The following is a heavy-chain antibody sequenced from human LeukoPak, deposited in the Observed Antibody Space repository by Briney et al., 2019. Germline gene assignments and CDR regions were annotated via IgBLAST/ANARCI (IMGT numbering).Heavy chain of an antibody. J-gene: IGHJ3*02. V-gene: IGHV4-4*07. CDR1: GGSISSYY. Sequence: PSETLSLTCTVSGGSISSYYWSWIRQPAGKGLERIGRIYTSGSTNYNPSLKSRVTMSVDTSKNQFSLKLSSVTAADTAVYYCARDLTVATRNAFDIWGQGTMVTVSS. CDR2: IYTSGST. D-gene: IGHD5-12*01. CDR3: ARDLTVATRNAFDI.